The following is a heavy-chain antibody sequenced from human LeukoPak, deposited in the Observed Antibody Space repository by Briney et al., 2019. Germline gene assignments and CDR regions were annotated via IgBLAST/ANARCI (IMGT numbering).Heavy chain of an antibody. J-gene: IGHJ4*02. V-gene: IGHV4-30-2*01. D-gene: IGHD4-23*01. CDR3: ARGRTTVVTPYYFDY. Sequence: SETLSLTCAVSGGPISSGGYSWSWIRQPPGKGLEWIGYIYHSGSTYYNPSLKSRVTISVDRSKNQFSLKLSSVTAADTAVYYCARGRTTVVTPYYFDYWGQGTLVTVSS. CDR1: GGPISSGGYS. CDR2: IYHSGST.